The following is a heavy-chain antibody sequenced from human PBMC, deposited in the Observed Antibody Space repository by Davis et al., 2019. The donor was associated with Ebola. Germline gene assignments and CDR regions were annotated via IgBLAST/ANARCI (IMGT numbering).Heavy chain of an antibody. CDR1: GFTFSSYW. J-gene: IGHJ4*02. Sequence: GESLKISCAASGFTFSSYWMSWVRQAPGKGLEWVANIKQDGSEKYYVDSVKGRFTISRDNAKNSLYLQMNSLRAEDTAVYYCARDGREVWFGELLYQPLDYWDQGTLVTVSS. CDR3: ARDGREVWFGELLYQPLDY. CDR2: IKQDGSEK. D-gene: IGHD3-10*01. V-gene: IGHV3-7*01.